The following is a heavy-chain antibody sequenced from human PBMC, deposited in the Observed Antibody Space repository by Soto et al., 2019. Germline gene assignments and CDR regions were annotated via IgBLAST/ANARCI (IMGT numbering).Heavy chain of an antibody. CDR1: GGSISSYY. V-gene: IGHV4-59*01. D-gene: IGHD1-26*01. CDR3: ARGGANWFDP. CDR2: IYYSGST. J-gene: IGHJ5*02. Sequence: SETLSLTCTVSGGSISSYYWSWIRQPPGKGLEWIGYIYYSGSTNYNPSLKSRVTISVDTSKNQFSLKLSSVTAADTAVYYCARGGANWFDPWGQGPLVTVSS.